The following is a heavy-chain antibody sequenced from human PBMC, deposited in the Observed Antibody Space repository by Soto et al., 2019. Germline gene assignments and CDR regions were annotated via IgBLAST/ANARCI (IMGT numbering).Heavy chain of an antibody. Sequence: PGGSLRLACSASGFTFSSYAMHWVRQAPGKGLEYVSAISSNGGSTYYADSVKGRFTISRDNSKNTLYLQMSSLRAEDTAVYYCVKDVTPHYYDSGGPSDYWGQGTLVTSPQ. CDR1: GFTFSSYA. CDR2: ISSNGGST. D-gene: IGHD3-22*01. V-gene: IGHV3-64D*08. CDR3: VKDVTPHYYDSGGPSDY. J-gene: IGHJ4*02.